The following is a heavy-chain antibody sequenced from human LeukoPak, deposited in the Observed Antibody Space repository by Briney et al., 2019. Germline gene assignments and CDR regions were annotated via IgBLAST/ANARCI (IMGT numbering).Heavy chain of an antibody. Sequence: ASVKVSCKVSGYTLTELSMHWVRQAPGKGLEWMGGFDPEDGETIYAQKFQGRVTMTRDTSTTTVYMELSTLGSEDTAVYYCARAPTPTTVTTPYYMDVWGKGTTVIISS. CDR1: GYTLTELS. CDR3: ARAPTPTTVTTPYYMDV. D-gene: IGHD4-17*01. V-gene: IGHV1-24*01. CDR2: FDPEDGET. J-gene: IGHJ6*03.